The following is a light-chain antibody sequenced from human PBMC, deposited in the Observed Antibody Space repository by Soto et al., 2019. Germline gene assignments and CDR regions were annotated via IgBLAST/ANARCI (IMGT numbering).Light chain of an antibody. V-gene: IGKV1-33*01. J-gene: IGKJ2*01. CDR2: DAS. CDR3: QQTYNTPYT. Sequence: DIQMTQSPSSLSASVGDRVTITCQASQDISNYLNWYQQKPGKAPKLLIYDASNLETGVPSRFSGSGSGTDFTLTITGLQPADFATYFCQQTYNTPYTFGQGTKLEIK. CDR1: QDISNY.